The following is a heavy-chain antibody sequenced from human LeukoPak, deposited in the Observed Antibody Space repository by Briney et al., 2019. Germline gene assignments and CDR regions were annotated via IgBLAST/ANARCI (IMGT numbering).Heavy chain of an antibody. D-gene: IGHD3-16*01. CDR2: ISGSGSTI. Sequence: PGGSLRLSCAASEFTFSSYGMNWVRQAPGKRLEWVSYISGSGSTIYYAHSVKGRFTVSRDNAKNSLYLQMNSLRADDTAVYYCARVRYDFVWGSYDYWGQGTLVTVSS. CDR3: ARVRYDFVWGSYDY. CDR1: EFTFSSYG. J-gene: IGHJ4*02. V-gene: IGHV3-48*03.